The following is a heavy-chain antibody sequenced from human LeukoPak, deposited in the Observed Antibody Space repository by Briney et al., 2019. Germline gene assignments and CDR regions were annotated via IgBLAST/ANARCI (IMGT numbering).Heavy chain of an antibody. V-gene: IGHV4-59*01. D-gene: IGHD3-10*01. Sequence: SETLSLTCTVSGASISSYDWSWIRQPPGKALEWIGYISHSGSTNYNPSLKSRVTISVDTSKNQISLNLSSVTAADTAVYYCARRGMVRGVYYMDVWGKGTTVTVSS. CDR2: ISHSGST. CDR1: GASISSYD. CDR3: ARRGMVRGVYYMDV. J-gene: IGHJ6*03.